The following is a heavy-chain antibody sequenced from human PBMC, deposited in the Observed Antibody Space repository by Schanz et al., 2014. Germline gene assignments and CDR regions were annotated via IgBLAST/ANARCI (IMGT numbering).Heavy chain of an antibody. CDR3: ARGIGGYGANNYFDY. CDR1: EYSFTSYS. D-gene: IGHD5-12*01. J-gene: IGHJ4*02. V-gene: IGHV1-3*04. Sequence: QVHLVQSGAEVKRPGASVKVSCKASEYSFTSYSMHWVRQAPGQRLEWMGWINTGSDDTKYSQNFQGRVTITRDTSASTAYMELSSLRYEDTAVYSCARGIGGYGANNYFDYWGQGTLITVSS. CDR2: INTGSDDT.